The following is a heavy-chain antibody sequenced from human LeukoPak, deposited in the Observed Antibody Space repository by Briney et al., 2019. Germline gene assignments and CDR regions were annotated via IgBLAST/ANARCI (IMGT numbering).Heavy chain of an antibody. V-gene: IGHV3-23*01. CDR3: AKDVGYCSSTTCYKPFDY. D-gene: IGHD2-2*02. CDR1: GFTFSNYA. J-gene: IGHJ4*02. Sequence: PGGSLRLSCAASGFTFSNYAMSWVRQAPAKGLEWVSAFSGSGGSTYYADSVKGRFTISRDNSKNTLYLQMNSLRAEDTAVYYCAKDVGYCSSTTCYKPFDYWGQGTLVTVSS. CDR2: FSGSGGST.